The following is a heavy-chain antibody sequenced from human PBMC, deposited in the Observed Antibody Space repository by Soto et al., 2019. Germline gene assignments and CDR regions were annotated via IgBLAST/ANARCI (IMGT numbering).Heavy chain of an antibody. J-gene: IGHJ3*02. CDR1: GFTFSSYA. Sequence: QVQLVESGGGVVQPGRSLRLSCAASGFTFSSYAMHWVRQAPGKGLEWVAVISYDGSNKYYADSVKGRFTISRDNSKNTLYLQMNSLRAEDTAVCYCARATSGWYKDAFDIWGQGTMVTVSS. CDR2: ISYDGSNK. D-gene: IGHD6-19*01. V-gene: IGHV3-30-3*01. CDR3: ARATSGWYKDAFDI.